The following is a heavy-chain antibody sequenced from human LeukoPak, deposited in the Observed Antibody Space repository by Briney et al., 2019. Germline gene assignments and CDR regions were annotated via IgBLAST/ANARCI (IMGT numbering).Heavy chain of an antibody. CDR1: GYTFRSYG. CDR2: VSGYNGNT. Sequence: EASVKVSCEASGYTFRSYGISWVRQAPGQGLEWVGWVSGYNGNTNYAQNLQGRVTMTTDTSTSTAYMELRSVRFDDTGMYCFARGAGRDMVTGVSGLGYWGQGNLVTGSS. D-gene: IGHD5-18*01. J-gene: IGHJ4*02. CDR3: ARGAGRDMVTGVSGLGY. V-gene: IGHV1-18*01.